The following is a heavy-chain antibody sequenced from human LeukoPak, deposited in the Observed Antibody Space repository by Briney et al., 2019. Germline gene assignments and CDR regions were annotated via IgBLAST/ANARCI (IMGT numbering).Heavy chain of an antibody. CDR2: IYPGDSDT. Sequence: GESLRISCKGSGYSFTNYWIGWVRQMPGKGLEWMGIIYPGDSDTRYGPSFQGQVTISADKSISTAYLQWSSLKASDTAMYYCARRSSSSWYGAFDIWGQGTMVTVSS. V-gene: IGHV5-51*01. CDR1: GYSFTNYW. J-gene: IGHJ3*02. D-gene: IGHD6-13*01. CDR3: ARRSSSSWYGAFDI.